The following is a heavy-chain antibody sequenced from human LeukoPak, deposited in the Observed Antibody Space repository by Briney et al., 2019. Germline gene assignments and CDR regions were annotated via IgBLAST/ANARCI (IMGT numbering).Heavy chain of an antibody. CDR1: GFPSSNTY. V-gene: IGHV3-15*01. Sequence: GGSLRLSCAASGFPSSNTYMSWVRQAPGKGLEWVGRIRSKTDGGTIDYAAPVKDRFTISRDDSKNTLYLQMKSLKTEDTAVYYCSTAVAGTVRIDYWGQGTLVTVSS. D-gene: IGHD6-19*01. J-gene: IGHJ4*02. CDR3: STAVAGTVRIDY. CDR2: IRSKTDGGTI.